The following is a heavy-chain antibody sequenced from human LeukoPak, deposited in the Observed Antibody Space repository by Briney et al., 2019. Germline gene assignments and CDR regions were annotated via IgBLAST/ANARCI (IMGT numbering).Heavy chain of an antibody. CDR2: IYYSGST. CDR1: GGSISSYY. V-gene: IGHV4-59*12. Sequence: SETLSLTCTVSGGSISSYYWSWIRQPPGKGLEWIGYIYYSGSTYYNPSLKSRVTISVDTSKNQFSLKLSSVTAADTAVYYCARDGTIGFDYWGQGTLVTVSS. J-gene: IGHJ4*02. CDR3: ARDGTIGFDY. D-gene: IGHD2-8*01.